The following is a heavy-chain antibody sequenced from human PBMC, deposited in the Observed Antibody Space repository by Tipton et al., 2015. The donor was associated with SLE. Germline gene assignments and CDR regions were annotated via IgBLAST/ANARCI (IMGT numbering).Heavy chain of an antibody. CDR3: ARDTRVCFDY. CDR1: GFTFSSYW. CDR2: INNDGSST. V-gene: IGHV3-74*01. D-gene: IGHD6-6*01. J-gene: IGHJ4*02. Sequence: SLRLSCAASGFTFSSYWMHWVRQAPGKGLVWASRINNDGSSTSYADSVKGRFTISRENAKNSLYLQMNSLRAGDTAVYYCARDTRVCFDYWGQGTLVTVSS.